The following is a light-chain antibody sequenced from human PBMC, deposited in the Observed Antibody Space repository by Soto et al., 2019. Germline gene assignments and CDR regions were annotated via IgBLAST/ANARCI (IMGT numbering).Light chain of an antibody. CDR3: AAWDDSLNAVV. Sequence: QSVLTQPPSASGTPGQRVTISCSGSSSNIGSHTVNWYQQLPGTAPKLLIYSDNQRPSGVPDRFSGSKSGTSASLAISGLQSEDEADYYCAAWDDSLNAVVFGGGTKVTVL. CDR2: SDN. CDR1: SSNIGSHT. V-gene: IGLV1-44*01. J-gene: IGLJ2*01.